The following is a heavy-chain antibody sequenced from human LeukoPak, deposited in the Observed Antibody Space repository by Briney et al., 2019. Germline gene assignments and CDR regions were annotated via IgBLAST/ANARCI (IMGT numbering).Heavy chain of an antibody. Sequence: SETLSLTCTVSGGSISSYWSWIRQSPGKGLEWIGYIYFSETTNYNPSLKSRLTISIDRSRNQFSLKLSSVTAADTAIYYCVSGGSYLTKWGQGTLVTVSS. CDR3: VSGGSYLTK. D-gene: IGHD3-10*01. CDR1: GGSISSY. CDR2: IYFSETT. V-gene: IGHV4-59*01. J-gene: IGHJ4*02.